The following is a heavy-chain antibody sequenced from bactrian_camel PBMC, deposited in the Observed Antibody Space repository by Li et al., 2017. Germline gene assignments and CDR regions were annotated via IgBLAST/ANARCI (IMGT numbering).Heavy chain of an antibody. J-gene: IGHJ4*01. CDR1: TFTSNHCG. V-gene: IGHV3S60*01. CDR3: VTGRLYYSEYNY. D-gene: IGHD4*01. CDR2: ITTGGDT. Sequence: VQLVESGGGSVQAGGSLTLSCTAPTFTSNHCGVHWFRQAPGKEREFVSSITTGGDTSYADSVKGRFTISRDDAEATVYLQMNSLKPEDTAVYYCVTGRLYYSEYNYWGQGTQVTVS.